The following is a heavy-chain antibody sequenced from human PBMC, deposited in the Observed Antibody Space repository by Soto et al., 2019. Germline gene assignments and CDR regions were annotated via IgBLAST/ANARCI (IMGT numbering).Heavy chain of an antibody. Sequence: GGSLRLSCAASGFTFGTYTMNWVRQAPGKGLEWVSSIGTSSSYIYYADSVRGRFTISRDNAKDSLYLQMSSLRAEDTAVYYCARVMCGDCSTYYYYSMDVWGQGTTVTVSS. CDR1: GFTFGTYT. D-gene: IGHD2-21*02. V-gene: IGHV3-21*01. CDR3: ARVMCGDCSTYYYYSMDV. J-gene: IGHJ6*02. CDR2: IGTSSSYI.